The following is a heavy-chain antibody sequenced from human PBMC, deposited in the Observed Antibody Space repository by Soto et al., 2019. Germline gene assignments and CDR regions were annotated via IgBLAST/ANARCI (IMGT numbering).Heavy chain of an antibody. D-gene: IGHD1-26*01. Sequence: QVQLVQSGTEVKKPGASVKVSCKASGYMFTDYYMHWARQAPGQGLEWMGWIDPKGGDTKYAQNFQGRVTMTRDTSISTAYMDLSSLISDDTAVYYCARCLVRATTVVDYWGQGTLVTVSS. J-gene: IGHJ4*02. V-gene: IGHV1-2*02. CDR2: IDPKGGDT. CDR3: ARCLVRATTVVDY. CDR1: GYMFTDYY.